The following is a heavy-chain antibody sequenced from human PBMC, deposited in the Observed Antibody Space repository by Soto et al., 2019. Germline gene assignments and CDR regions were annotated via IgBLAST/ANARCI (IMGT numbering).Heavy chain of an antibody. V-gene: IGHV4-39*01. J-gene: IGHJ4*02. D-gene: IGHD4-4*01. CDR3: ARLYSNSYFDY. Sequence: SSETLSLTCTVSGGSISSSSFYWGWVRQPPGKGLEYIGSINYSGTTYYNPSLKSRATISVDTSKNQFSLKLSSVTAADTAVYYCARLYSNSYFDYWGQGTLVTVSS. CDR2: INYSGTT. CDR1: GGSISSSSFY.